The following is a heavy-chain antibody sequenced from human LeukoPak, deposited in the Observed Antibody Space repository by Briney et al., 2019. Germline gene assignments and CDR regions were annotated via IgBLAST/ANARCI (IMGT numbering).Heavy chain of an antibody. CDR3: ARVAQSIAAPLDY. Sequence: PGGSLRLSCAAAGFTFSSYWMHCVRHAPGKWLVWVSRINTDGSSTSYADSVKGRFTISRDNAKNTLYLQMNSLRAEDTAVYYCARVAQSIAAPLDYWGQGTLVTVSS. J-gene: IGHJ4*02. CDR1: GFTFSSYW. V-gene: IGHV3-74*01. CDR2: INTDGSST. D-gene: IGHD6-6*01.